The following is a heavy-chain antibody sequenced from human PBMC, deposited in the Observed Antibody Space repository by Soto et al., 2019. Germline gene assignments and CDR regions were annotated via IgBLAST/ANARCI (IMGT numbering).Heavy chain of an antibody. CDR2: MNPNSGNT. CDR1: GYTFTSYD. Sequence: ASVKVSCKASGYTFTSYDINWVRQATGQGLEWMGWMNPNSGNTGYAQKFQGRVTMTRNTSISTAYMELSSLRSEDTAVYYCARGLVYCSGGSCNWFDPWGQGTLVTVSS. V-gene: IGHV1-8*01. J-gene: IGHJ5*02. D-gene: IGHD2-15*01. CDR3: ARGLVYCSGGSCNWFDP.